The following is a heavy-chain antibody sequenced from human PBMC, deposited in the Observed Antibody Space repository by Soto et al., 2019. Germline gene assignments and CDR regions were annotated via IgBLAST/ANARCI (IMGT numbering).Heavy chain of an antibody. CDR3: AKDLRGGYYDILTGPPDV. Sequence: GGSLRLSCAASGFTFSSYAMSWVRQAPGKGLEWVSAISGSGGSTYYADSVKGRFTISRDNSKNTLYLQMNSLRAEDTAVYYCAKDLRGGYYDILTGPPDVWGQGTPVTV. CDR2: ISGSGGST. CDR1: GFTFSSYA. J-gene: IGHJ6*02. V-gene: IGHV3-23*01. D-gene: IGHD3-9*01.